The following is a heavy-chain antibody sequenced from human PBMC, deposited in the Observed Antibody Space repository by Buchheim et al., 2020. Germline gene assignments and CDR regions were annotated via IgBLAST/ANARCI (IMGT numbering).Heavy chain of an antibody. Sequence: QVQLQQWGAGLLKPSETLSLTCAVYGGSFSGYYWSWIRQPPGKGLEWIGEINHSGSTNYNPSLKRRVTISVDTSKNQFSLKLSSVTAADTAVYYCARSPIAVAGFDYWGQGTL. J-gene: IGHJ4*02. D-gene: IGHD6-19*01. CDR3: ARSPIAVAGFDY. CDR2: INHSGST. V-gene: IGHV4-34*01. CDR1: GGSFSGYY.